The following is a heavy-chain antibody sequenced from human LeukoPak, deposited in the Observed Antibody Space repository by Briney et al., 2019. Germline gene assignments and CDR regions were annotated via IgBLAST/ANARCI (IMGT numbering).Heavy chain of an antibody. D-gene: IGHD6-13*01. V-gene: IGHV4-61*02. CDR3: VREGGGSGWYNWFDP. CDR1: GGSTSSGSYY. Sequence: PSQTLSLTCTVSGGSTSSGSYYWSWIRQPAGKGLEWIGRIYTSGTTDYSPFLQSRVTISLDTSKNQLSLKLTSVTAADTAMYYCVREGGGSGWYNWFDPWGQGTLVTVSS. J-gene: IGHJ5*02. CDR2: IYTSGTT.